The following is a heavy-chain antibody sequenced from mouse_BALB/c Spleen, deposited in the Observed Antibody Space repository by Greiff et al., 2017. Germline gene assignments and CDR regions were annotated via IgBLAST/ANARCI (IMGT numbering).Heavy chain of an antibody. Sequence: QVQLQQSGAELAKPGASVKMSCKASGYTFTSYWMHWVKQRPGQGLEWIGYINPSTGYTEYNQKFKDKATLTADKSSSTAYMQLSSLTSEDSAVYYCARTGLRRVWYVDVGGAGSTVTVSS. CDR2: INPSTGYT. J-gene: IGHJ1*01. CDR3: ARTGLRRVWYVDV. D-gene: IGHD2-2*01. V-gene: IGHV1-7*01. CDR1: GYTFTSYW.